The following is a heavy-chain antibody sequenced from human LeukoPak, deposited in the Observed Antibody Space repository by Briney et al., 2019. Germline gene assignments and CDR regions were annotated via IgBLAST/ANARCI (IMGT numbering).Heavy chain of an antibody. CDR3: ARLRFTIFGVVRYYMDV. D-gene: IGHD3-3*01. CDR2: ISSSSSYI. V-gene: IGHV3-21*04. Sequence: GGSLRLSCAASGFIFSSSAMNWVRQAPGKGLEWVSSISSSSSYIYYADSVKGRFTISRDNAKNSLYLQMNSLRAEDTALYYCARLRFTIFGVVRYYMDVWGKGTTVTVSS. CDR1: GFIFSSSA. J-gene: IGHJ6*03.